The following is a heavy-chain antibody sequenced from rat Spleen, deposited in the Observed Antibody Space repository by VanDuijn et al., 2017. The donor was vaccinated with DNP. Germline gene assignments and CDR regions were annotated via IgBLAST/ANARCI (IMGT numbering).Heavy chain of an antibody. CDR3: ARHRGYNEDVMDA. CDR2: ISPSGGST. Sequence: EVQLVESGGGLVQPGRSLKLSCAASGFTFSNYDMAWVRQAPTKGLEWVASISPSGGSTYYRDSVKGRFTVSRDNAKSTLYLQMDSLRSEDTATYYCARHRGYNEDVMDAWGQGASVTVSS. CDR1: GFTFSNYD. J-gene: IGHJ4*01. V-gene: IGHV5-25*01. D-gene: IGHD1-9*01.